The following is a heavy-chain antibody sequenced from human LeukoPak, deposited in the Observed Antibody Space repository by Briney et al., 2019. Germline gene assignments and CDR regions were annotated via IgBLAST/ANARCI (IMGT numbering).Heavy chain of an antibody. Sequence: SETLSLTCTVSGGSISSYYWSWIRQPPGKGLEWIGYIYYSGSTNYKPSVKSRVTISVDTSKNQFSLKLSSVTAEDTAVYYCATGPDYGDYGYWGQGTQVTVSS. CDR2: IYYSGST. D-gene: IGHD4-17*01. J-gene: IGHJ4*02. V-gene: IGHV4-59*01. CDR1: GGSISSYY. CDR3: ATGPDYGDYGY.